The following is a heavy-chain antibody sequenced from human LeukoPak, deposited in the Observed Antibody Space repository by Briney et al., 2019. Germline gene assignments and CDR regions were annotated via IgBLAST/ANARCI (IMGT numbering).Heavy chain of an antibody. D-gene: IGHD6-6*01. CDR3: ARGSEQLAKGPAPFDY. Sequence: GASVKVSCKASGYTFTSYYMHWVRQAPGQGLEWMGIINPSGGSTSYAQKFQGRVTMTRDMSTSTVYMELSSLRSEDTAVYYCARGSEQLAKGPAPFDYWGQGTLVIVSS. V-gene: IGHV1-46*01. J-gene: IGHJ4*02. CDR1: GYTFTSYY. CDR2: INPSGGST.